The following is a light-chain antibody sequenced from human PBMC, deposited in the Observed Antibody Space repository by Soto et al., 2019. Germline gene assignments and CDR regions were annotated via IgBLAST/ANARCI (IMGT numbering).Light chain of an antibody. CDR3: VAWDDSLNGFV. J-gene: IGLJ1*01. V-gene: IGLV1-44*01. CDR2: SNY. Sequence: QSVLTQPPSASGTPGQRVTISCSGSSSNIGRNSVNWYQQLPGTAPRLLIFSNYQRPSGVPDRFSGSKSGTSASLAISGLQSEDETDYYCVAWDDSLNGFVFGPGTKVTVL. CDR1: SSNIGRNS.